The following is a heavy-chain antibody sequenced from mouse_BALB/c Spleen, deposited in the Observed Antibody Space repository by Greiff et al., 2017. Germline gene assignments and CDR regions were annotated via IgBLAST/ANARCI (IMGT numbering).Heavy chain of an antibody. CDR3: ARDFMTTATRLAY. CDR2: LWSGGST. CDR1: GFSLTSYG. J-gene: IGHJ3*01. D-gene: IGHD1-2*01. Sequence: VMLVESGPGLVAPSQSLSITCTVSGFSLTSYGVHWVRQPPGKGLEWLGVLWSGGSTNYNSALMSRLRISKDNSKSQVFLKMKSLQTDDTAKYDCARDFMTTATRLAYWGQGTLVTVSA. V-gene: IGHV2-9*02.